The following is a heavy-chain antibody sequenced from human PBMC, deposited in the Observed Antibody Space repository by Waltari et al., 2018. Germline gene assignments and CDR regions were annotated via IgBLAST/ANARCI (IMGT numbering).Heavy chain of an antibody. CDR1: GGPIRRHY. J-gene: IGHJ4*02. CDR2: IYSSGST. CDR3: ARSAMAETFDY. V-gene: IGHV4-59*11. Sequence: QVQLQESGPGLVRPSEPLSLTCTVSGGPIRRHYWSWIRPPPGKGLEWIGYIYSSGSTNYNSSLKSRVTISVDTSKNQFSLKLSSVTAADTAVYYCARSAMAETFDYWGQGTLVTVSS. D-gene: IGHD6-19*01.